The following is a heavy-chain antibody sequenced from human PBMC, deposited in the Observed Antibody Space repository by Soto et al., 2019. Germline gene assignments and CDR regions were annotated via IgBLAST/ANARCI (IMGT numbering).Heavy chain of an antibody. CDR1: GFTFSTYA. V-gene: IGHV3-23*01. Sequence: EVQLLESGGGLVQPGGSLRLSCAASGFTFSTYALTWVRQAPGNGLEWVSSIGTHADTTYYVDSVKGRFSISRDNSKNTVYLQMSSLSAEDTAVYYCARPYVEVAVNDAFDIWGRGTMVTVSS. CDR3: ARPYVEVAVNDAFDI. J-gene: IGHJ3*02. D-gene: IGHD3-16*01. CDR2: IGTHADTT.